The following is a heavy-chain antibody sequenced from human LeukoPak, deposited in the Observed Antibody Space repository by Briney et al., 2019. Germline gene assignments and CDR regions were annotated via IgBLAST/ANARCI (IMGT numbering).Heavy chain of an antibody. CDR1: GFTFDDYG. CDR3: ATTSTVTPLWYFDL. CDR2: INWNGGST. J-gene: IGHJ2*01. D-gene: IGHD4-17*01. V-gene: IGHV3-20*04. Sequence: PGGSLRLSCAASGFTFDDYGMSWVRQAPGKGLEWVSGINWNGGSTGYADSVKGRFTISRDNAKNSLYLQMNSLRAEDTAMYYCATTSTVTPLWYFDLWGRGTLVTVSS.